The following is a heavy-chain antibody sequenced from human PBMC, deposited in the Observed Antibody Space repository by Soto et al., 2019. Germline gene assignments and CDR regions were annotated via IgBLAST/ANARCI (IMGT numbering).Heavy chain of an antibody. CDR1: GFTLSAYA. CDR3: AKAQEASGNVNSYFDT. CDR2: ISGSGDAT. Sequence: GGSLRLSCAASGFTLSAYAISWVRQAPGKGLEWVSVISGSGDATYYADSVRGRLTISRDNSMNTLYLDMYSLRAEDTAVYFCAKAQEASGNVNSYFDTWGQGTLVTVSS. J-gene: IGHJ4*02. V-gene: IGHV3-23*01. D-gene: IGHD2-15*01.